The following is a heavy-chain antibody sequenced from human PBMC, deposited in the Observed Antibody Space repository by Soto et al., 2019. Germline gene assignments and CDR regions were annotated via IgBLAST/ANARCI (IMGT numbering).Heavy chain of an antibody. CDR2: ISYDGSNK. CDR1: GFTFSSYG. V-gene: IGHV3-30*18. CDR3: AKEAGSRTTFYFYYMDV. J-gene: IGHJ6*03. D-gene: IGHD4-17*01. Sequence: GGSLRLSCAASGFTFSSYGMHWVRQAPGKGLEWVAVISYDGSNKYYADSVKGRFTISRDNSKNKMYLQMNSLTAEDTAVYYCAKEAGSRTTFYFYYMDVWGKGTTVTVSS.